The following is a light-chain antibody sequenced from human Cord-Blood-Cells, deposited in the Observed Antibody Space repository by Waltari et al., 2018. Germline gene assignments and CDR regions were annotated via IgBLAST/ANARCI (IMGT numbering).Light chain of an antibody. CDR3: QQSYSTPYT. CDR1: QSISSY. CDR2: AAS. J-gene: IGKJ2*01. Sequence: DIQMTQSPSSLSASVGDRVTITCRASQSISSYLNWYKQKPGKAPKLLIYAASSLQSGVPSRFSGSGSGTDFTLTISSLQPEDCATYYCQQSYSTPYTFGQGTKLEIK. V-gene: IGKV1-39*01.